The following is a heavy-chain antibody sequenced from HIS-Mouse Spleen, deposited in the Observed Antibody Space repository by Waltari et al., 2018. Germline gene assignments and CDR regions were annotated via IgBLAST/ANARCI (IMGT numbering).Heavy chain of an antibody. CDR3: AREIPYSSSWYDWYFDL. Sequence: QLQLQESGPGLVKPSETLSLTCTVSGGSISSSSYYWGWIRQPPGKGLEWIGGIYYSGSTYYNPSLRSRVTISVDTSKNQFSLKLSSVTAADTAVYYCAREIPYSSSWYDWYFDLWGRVTLVTVSS. J-gene: IGHJ2*01. V-gene: IGHV4-39*07. CDR1: GGSISSSSYY. CDR2: IYYSGST. D-gene: IGHD6-13*01.